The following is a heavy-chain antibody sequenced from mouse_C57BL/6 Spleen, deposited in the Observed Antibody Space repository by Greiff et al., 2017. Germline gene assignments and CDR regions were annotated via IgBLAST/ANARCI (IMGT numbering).Heavy chain of an antibody. V-gene: IGHV3-6*01. CDR1: GYSITSGYY. J-gene: IGHJ1*03. D-gene: IGHD1-1*01. CDR2: ISYDGSN. Sequence: EVKLQESGPGLVKPSQSLSLTCSVTGYSITSGYYWNWIRQSPGNKLEWMGYISYDGSNNYNPSLKNRISITRDTSKNQFFLKLNSVTTEDTATYYCAREHYGSSYGWYFDVWGTGTTVTVSS. CDR3: AREHYGSSYGWYFDV.